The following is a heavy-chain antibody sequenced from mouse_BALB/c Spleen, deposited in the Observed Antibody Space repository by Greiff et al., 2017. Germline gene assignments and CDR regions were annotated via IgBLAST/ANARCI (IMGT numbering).Heavy chain of an antibody. J-gene: IGHJ3*01. CDR2: INSNGGST. V-gene: IGHV5-6-3*01. D-gene: IGHD1-2*01. Sequence: EVKVEESGGGLVQPGGSLKLSCAASGFTFSSYGMSWVRQTPDKRLELVATINSNGGSTYYPDSVKGRFTISRDNAKNTLYLQMSSLKSEDTAMYYCARQEGFTTAPLAYWGQGTLVTVSA. CDR1: GFTFSSYG. CDR3: ARQEGFTTAPLAY.